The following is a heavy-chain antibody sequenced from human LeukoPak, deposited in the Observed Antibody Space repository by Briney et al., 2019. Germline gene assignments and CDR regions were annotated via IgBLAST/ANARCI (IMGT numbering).Heavy chain of an antibody. CDR3: AKDRHVWFGDSFDP. CDR2: ISGSGGST. V-gene: IGHV3-23*01. D-gene: IGHD3-10*01. J-gene: IGHJ5*02. CDR1: GFTFSSYG. Sequence: GGSLRLSCAASGFTFSSYGIHWVRQAPGKGLEWVSAISGSGGSTYYADSVKGRFTISRDNSKNTLYLQMNSLRAEDTAVYYCAKDRHVWFGDSFDPWGQGTLVTVSS.